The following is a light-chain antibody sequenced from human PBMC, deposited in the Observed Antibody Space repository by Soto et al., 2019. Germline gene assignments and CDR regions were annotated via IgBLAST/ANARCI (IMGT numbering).Light chain of an antibody. CDR1: QGIRND. Sequence: AIQMTQSPSSLSASVGDRVTIACRASQGIRNDLVWYQQKPGKAPNLLIYAASSLQSGVPSRFSGSGSGTDFTLTISSLQPEDSATYYCLQHYNYPRTFGQGTKVEIK. CDR3: LQHYNYPRT. J-gene: IGKJ1*01. CDR2: AAS. V-gene: IGKV1-6*01.